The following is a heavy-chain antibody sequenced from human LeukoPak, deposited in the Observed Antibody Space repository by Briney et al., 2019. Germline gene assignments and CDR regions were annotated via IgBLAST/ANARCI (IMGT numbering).Heavy chain of an antibody. D-gene: IGHD1-26*01. CDR3: ASGAYYPFDF. CDR2: ISAYNGNT. V-gene: IGHV1-18*01. CDR1: GYPFSRYC. J-gene: IGHJ4*02. Sequence: GSVKVSLKGRGYPFSRYCINWVRPAPGQRPEGVGWISAYNGNTQYGQNVQGRVTMTTETSTSTAYMELRNLRSDDTAVYFCASGAYYPFDFWGQGTLVTVSS.